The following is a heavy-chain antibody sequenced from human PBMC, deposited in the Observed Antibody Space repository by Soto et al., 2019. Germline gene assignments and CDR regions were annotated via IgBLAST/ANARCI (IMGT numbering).Heavy chain of an antibody. D-gene: IGHD3-22*01. J-gene: IGHJ4*01. CDR3: ARGGGNSGYYYDS. CDR2: VNHRGNT. Sequence: SETLSLTCAVYGGSFRAYYWSWICQPPGKGLEWIGEVNHRGNTNYNSSLKSRVTISVDTSKNQFSLKLSSVTAADTAAYYCARGGGNSGYYYDSWGHGTLVTVSS. CDR1: GGSFRAYY. V-gene: IGHV4-34*01.